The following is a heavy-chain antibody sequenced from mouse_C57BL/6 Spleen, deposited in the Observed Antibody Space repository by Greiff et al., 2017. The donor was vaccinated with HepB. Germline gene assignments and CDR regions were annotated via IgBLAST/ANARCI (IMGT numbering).Heavy chain of an antibody. D-gene: IGHD1-1*01. CDR2: INPNYGTT. V-gene: IGHV1-39*01. Sequence: EVQLQQSGPELVKPGASVKISCKASGYSFTDYNMNWVKQSNGKSLEWIGVINPNYGTTSYNQKFKGKATLTVDQSSSTAYMQLNSLTSEDSAVYYCARTLYYFGSSYDYYAMDYWGQGTSVTVSS. CDR3: ARTLYYFGSSYDYYAMDY. J-gene: IGHJ4*01. CDR1: GYSFTDYN.